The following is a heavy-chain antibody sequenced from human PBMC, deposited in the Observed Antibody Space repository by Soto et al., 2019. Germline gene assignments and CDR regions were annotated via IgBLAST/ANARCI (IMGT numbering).Heavy chain of an antibody. CDR1: GFTFSSYA. D-gene: IGHD6-19*01. CDR2: ISGSGGST. J-gene: IGHJ5*02. Sequence: GGSLRLSCAASGFTFSSYAMSWVRQAPGKGLEWVSAISGSGGSTYYADSVKGRFTISRDNSKNTLYLQMNSLRAEDTAVYYCAKRLSSSGWQSGGFDPWGQGTLVTVSS. CDR3: AKRLSSSGWQSGGFDP. V-gene: IGHV3-23*01.